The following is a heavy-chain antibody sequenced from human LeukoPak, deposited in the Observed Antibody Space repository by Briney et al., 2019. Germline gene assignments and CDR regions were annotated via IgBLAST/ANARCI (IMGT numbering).Heavy chain of an antibody. V-gene: IGHV4-59*11. Sequence: PSETLSLTCTVSGASIIPHYWSWIRQPPGKGLDWIAYIHSNGNTGYNPSLKSRLTISVDTSKNHFSLKVTSMTTADTGVYYCARSLPGAIGAADFWGQGTLVTVSS. CDR3: ARSLPGAIGAADF. D-gene: IGHD6-13*01. CDR1: GASIIPHY. J-gene: IGHJ4*02. CDR2: IHSNGNT.